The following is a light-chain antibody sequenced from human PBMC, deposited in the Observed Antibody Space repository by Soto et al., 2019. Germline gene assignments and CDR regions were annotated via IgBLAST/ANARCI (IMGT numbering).Light chain of an antibody. CDR1: QGISSY. J-gene: IGKJ1*01. V-gene: IGKV1-13*02. CDR3: QQYNSYS. CDR2: HAS. Sequence: AIQLTQSPSSLSASVGDRVTITCRASQGISSYLAWYQQKPGKAPKLLIYHASTLESGVPSRFSGSGSGTEFTLTISSLQPDDFATYYCQQYNSYSFGQGTKVDI.